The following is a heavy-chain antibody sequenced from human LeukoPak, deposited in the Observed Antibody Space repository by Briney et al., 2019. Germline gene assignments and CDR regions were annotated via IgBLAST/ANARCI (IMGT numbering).Heavy chain of an antibody. CDR1: GFTFSSYW. J-gene: IGHJ6*02. CDR2: IKQDGSEK. V-gene: IGHV3-7*01. D-gene: IGHD3-22*01. Sequence: SGGSLRLSCAASGFTFSSYWMSWVRQAPGKGLEWVANIKQDGSEKYYVDSVKGRFTISRDNAKNSLYLQMNSLRAEDTAVYYCARVSDSSGYYYGYYYYGMDVWGQGTTVTVSS. CDR3: ARVSDSSGYYYGYYYYGMDV.